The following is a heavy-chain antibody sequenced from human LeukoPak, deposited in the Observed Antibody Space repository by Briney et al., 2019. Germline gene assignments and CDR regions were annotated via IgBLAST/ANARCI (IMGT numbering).Heavy chain of an antibody. CDR2: ISGSGGST. V-gene: IGHV3-23*01. J-gene: IGHJ4*02. CDR3: AKQSRGGLIAVAGSHYFDY. D-gene: IGHD6-19*01. CDR1: GFTFSSYA. Sequence: PGRSLRLSCAASGFTFSSYAMSWVRQAPGKGLEWVSAISGSGGSTYYADSVKGRFTISRDNSKNTLYLQMNSLRAEDTAVYYCAKQSRGGLIAVAGSHYFDYWGQGTLVTVSS.